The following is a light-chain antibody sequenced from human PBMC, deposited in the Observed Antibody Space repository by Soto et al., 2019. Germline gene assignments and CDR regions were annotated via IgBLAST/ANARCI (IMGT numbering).Light chain of an antibody. CDR2: DVS. Sequence: QSVLTQPRSVSGSPGQSVTISCTGTSNDVGGYNFVSWYQQHPGKVPKLFIYDVSRRPSGVPDRFSGSKSSNTASLTISGLQAEDEADYYCSSYAGSYTLVFGGGTQLTVL. CDR1: SNDVGGYNF. CDR3: SSYAGSYTLV. V-gene: IGLV2-11*01. J-gene: IGLJ2*01.